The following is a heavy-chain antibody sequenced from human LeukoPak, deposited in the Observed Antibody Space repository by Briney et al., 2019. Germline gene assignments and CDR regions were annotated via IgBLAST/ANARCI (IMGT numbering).Heavy chain of an antibody. V-gene: IGHV3-30*14. CDR1: GFTFSSYA. J-gene: IGHJ4*02. CDR3: ARAPLLPTMQDRYYFDH. D-gene: IGHD5-12*01. Sequence: GRSLRLSCAASGFTFSSYAMHWVRQAPGKGLEWVAVISYDGSNKYYADSVKGRFTISRDNSKNTLYLQLNSLRAEDTAMYYCARAPLLPTMQDRYYFDHWGQGTLITVSS. CDR2: ISYDGSNK.